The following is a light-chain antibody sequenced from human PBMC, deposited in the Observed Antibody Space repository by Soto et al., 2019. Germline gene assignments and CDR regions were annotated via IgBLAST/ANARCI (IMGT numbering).Light chain of an antibody. V-gene: IGLV2-14*01. CDR1: SSDIGGYNS. J-gene: IGLJ1*01. CDR2: EVS. Sequence: QSALTQPPSASGSPGQSVTISCTGTSSDIGGYNSVSWYQQHPGKAPRLMIYEVSYRPSGVSSRFSGSKSGNTASLTISGLQAEDEADYYCNSYTRFSTYVFGTGTKLTVL. CDR3: NSYTRFSTYV.